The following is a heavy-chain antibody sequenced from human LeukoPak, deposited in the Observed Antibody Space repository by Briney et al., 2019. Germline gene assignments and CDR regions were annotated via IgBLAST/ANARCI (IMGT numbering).Heavy chain of an antibody. Sequence: GGSLRLSCAASGFTFSSYAMSWVRQAPGKGLEWVATIKQDGSGQFYVDSVKGRFTISRDNAKNSLYLQMNSLRVEDTAVFYCARYFTAVAPTLRLDYWGQGTLVTVSS. CDR1: GFTFSSYA. CDR2: IKQDGSGQ. V-gene: IGHV3-7*03. J-gene: IGHJ4*02. D-gene: IGHD6-19*01. CDR3: ARYFTAVAPTLRLDY.